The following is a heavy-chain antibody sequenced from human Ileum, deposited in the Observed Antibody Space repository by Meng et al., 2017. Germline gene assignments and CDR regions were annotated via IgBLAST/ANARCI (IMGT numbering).Heavy chain of an antibody. CDR3: ASSTSGPELNY. CDR2: IYQVGST. D-gene: IGHD2/OR15-2a*01. V-gene: IGHV4-30-2*01. J-gene: IGHJ4*02. CDR1: GGSISSSAYS. Sequence: HLQLQGSGSVLVTSAQTLSLTCTVSGGSISSSAYSWTWIRQPPGKGLEWIGYIYQVGSTNYNPSLKSRVTIFVDTSKNQFSLKLTSVTAADTAVYYCASSTSGPELNYWGQGTLVTVSS.